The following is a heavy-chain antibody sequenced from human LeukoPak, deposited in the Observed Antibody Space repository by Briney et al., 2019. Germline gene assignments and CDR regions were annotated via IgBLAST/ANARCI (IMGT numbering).Heavy chain of an antibody. J-gene: IGHJ6*03. CDR2: IYYSGST. D-gene: IGHD4-17*01. CDR1: RGSISSSSYY. Sequence: SETLSLTCIVSRGSISSSSYYWGWIRQPPGKGLEWIGSIYYSGSTYYNPSLKSRVTISVDTSKNQFSLNLSSVTAADTAVYYCAREVSTGTKGCYYYYMDVWGKGTTVTVSS. V-gene: IGHV4-39*07. CDR3: AREVSTGTKGCYYYYMDV.